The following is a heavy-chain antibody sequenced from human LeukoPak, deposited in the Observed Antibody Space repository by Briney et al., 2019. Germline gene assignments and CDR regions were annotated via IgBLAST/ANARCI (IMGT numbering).Heavy chain of an antibody. CDR1: GYTFTSYD. CDR3: ARGSLLYGSNSGVDY. J-gene: IGHJ4*02. CDR2: MNPNSGNT. Sequence: SXXVSCKASGYTFTSYDVNWVRQATGQGLEWMGWMNPNSGNTGYAQKFQGRVTMTRNTSISTAYMELSSLRSADAAVYCCARGSLLYGSNSGVDYWGQGTLVTVSS. V-gene: IGHV1-8*01. D-gene: IGHD4-23*01.